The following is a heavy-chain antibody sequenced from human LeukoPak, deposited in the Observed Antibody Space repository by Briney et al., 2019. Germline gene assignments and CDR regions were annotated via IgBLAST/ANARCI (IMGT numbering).Heavy chain of an antibody. CDR3: ARDVDGARLDY. J-gene: IGHJ4*02. V-gene: IGHV4-61*02. Sequence: SETLSLTCTVSGGSISSGSYYWSWIRQPAGKGLEWIGRIYTSGSTNYNPSLKSRVTISVDTSKNQFSLKLSSVTAADTAVYYCARDVDGARLDYWGQGTLVTVSS. D-gene: IGHD2-15*01. CDR1: GGSISSGSYY. CDR2: IYTSGST.